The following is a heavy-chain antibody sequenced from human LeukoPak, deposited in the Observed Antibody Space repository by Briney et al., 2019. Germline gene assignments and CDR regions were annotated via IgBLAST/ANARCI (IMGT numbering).Heavy chain of an antibody. V-gene: IGHV6-1*01. J-gene: IGHJ5*02. CDR1: GDSVSSDNAA. D-gene: IGHD2-2*01. Sequence: SQTLSLTCAISGDSVSSDNAAWNWIRQSPSRGLEWLGRTYYRSTWYNDYAVSVRGRITVNPDTSKNQFSLHLNSVTPEDTAVYYCARRLTQYDCFDPWGQGILVTVSS. CDR2: TYYRSTWYN. CDR3: ARRLTQYDCFDP.